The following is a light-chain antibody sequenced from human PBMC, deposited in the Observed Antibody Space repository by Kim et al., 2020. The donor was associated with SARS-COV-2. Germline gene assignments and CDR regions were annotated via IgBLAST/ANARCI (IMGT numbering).Light chain of an antibody. CDR3: QQHENLPYT. CDR2: DAS. V-gene: IGKV1-33*01. CDR1: LDITKY. J-gene: IGKJ2*01. Sequence: DIQMTQSPSSLSASVGDRVTITCQASLDITKYLNWYQHKPGQAPKLLIYDASNLETGVPSRFSGGGFGTHFIFSISSLQPEDVATYYCQQHENLPYTFGQGTKLEI.